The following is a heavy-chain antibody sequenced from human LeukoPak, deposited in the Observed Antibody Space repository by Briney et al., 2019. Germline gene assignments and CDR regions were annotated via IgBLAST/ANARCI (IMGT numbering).Heavy chain of an antibody. CDR1: GFTFSSYA. CDR3: TTGDWELPTSFDY. Sequence: GGSLRLSCAASGFTFSSYAMSWVRQAPGKGLEWVSAISGSGGSTYYADSVKGRFTISRDNSKNTLYLQMNSLKTEDTAVYYCTTGDWELPTSFDYWGQGTLVTVSS. J-gene: IGHJ4*02. D-gene: IGHD1-26*01. CDR2: ISGSGGST. V-gene: IGHV3-23*01.